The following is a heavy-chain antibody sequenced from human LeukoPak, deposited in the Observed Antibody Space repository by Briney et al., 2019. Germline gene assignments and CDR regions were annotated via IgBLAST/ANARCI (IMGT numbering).Heavy chain of an antibody. V-gene: IGHV4-30-4*01. CDR1: GGSISSGDYY. Sequence: SQTLSLTCTVSGGSISSGDYYWSWICQPPGKGLEWIGYIYYSGSTYYNPSLKSRVTISVDTSKNQFSLKLSSVTAADTAVYYCAREIPILTGYPDYWGQGTLVTVSS. CDR3: AREIPILTGYPDY. CDR2: IYYSGST. D-gene: IGHD3-9*01. J-gene: IGHJ4*02.